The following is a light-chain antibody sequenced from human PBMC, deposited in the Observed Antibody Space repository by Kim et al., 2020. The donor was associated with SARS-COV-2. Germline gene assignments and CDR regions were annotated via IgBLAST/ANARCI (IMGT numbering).Light chain of an antibody. CDR1: QGVSSSY. J-gene: IGKJ1*01. Sequence: PGERATLSCRASQGVSSSYLAWYQQKPGQAPRLLMYGASSRATGVPDRFSGSGSGTDFTLSISRLEPEDFAVYYCQQYGTSLPWTFGQGTKVDIK. V-gene: IGKV3-20*01. CDR3: QQYGTSLPWT. CDR2: GAS.